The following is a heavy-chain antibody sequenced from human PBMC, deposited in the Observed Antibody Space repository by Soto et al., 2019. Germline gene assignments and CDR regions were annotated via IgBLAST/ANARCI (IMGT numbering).Heavy chain of an antibody. CDR2: INPNSGGT. CDR3: GRGWELIHFYFDS. CDR1: GYTFTCYS. Sequence: ASVKVSCKASGYTFTCYSMHWVRQAPGQGLGGMGWINPNSGGTNYAQKFQGRVTMTRDTSISTAYMERSRLSTDASAVYYCGRGWELIHFYFDSWGQGTLVTVSS. J-gene: IGHJ4*02. V-gene: IGHV1-2*02. D-gene: IGHD1-26*01.